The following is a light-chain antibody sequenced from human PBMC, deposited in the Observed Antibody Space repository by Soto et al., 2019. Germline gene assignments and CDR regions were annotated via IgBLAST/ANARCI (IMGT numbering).Light chain of an antibody. Sequence: EIVLTQSPDTLSLSPGERATLSCRASQSVSSFLAWYQQKPGQSPRLLIYDAAYRATGIPARFSGSGSGTDFTLTITSLQSEDFGVYFCQQYKDWPTTFGQGTKVDIK. V-gene: IGKV3-11*01. CDR3: QQYKDWPTT. CDR2: DAA. CDR1: QSVSSF. J-gene: IGKJ1*01.